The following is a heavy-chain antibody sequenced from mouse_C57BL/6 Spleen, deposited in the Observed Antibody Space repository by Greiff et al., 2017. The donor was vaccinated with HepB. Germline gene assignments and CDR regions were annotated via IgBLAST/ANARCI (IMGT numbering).Heavy chain of an antibody. Sequence: EVQVVESVAELVRPGASVKLSCTASGFNIKNTYMHWVKQRPEQGLEWIGRIDPANGNTKYAPKFQGKATITADTSSNTAYLQLSSLTSEDTAIYYCARSPFYYYGSRAMDYWGQGTSVTVSS. CDR3: ARSPFYYYGSRAMDY. V-gene: IGHV14-3*01. CDR2: IDPANGNT. CDR1: GFNIKNTY. J-gene: IGHJ4*01. D-gene: IGHD1-1*01.